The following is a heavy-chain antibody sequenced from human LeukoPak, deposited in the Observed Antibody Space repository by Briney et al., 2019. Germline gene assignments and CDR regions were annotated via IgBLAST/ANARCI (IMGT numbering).Heavy chain of an antibody. J-gene: IGHJ5*02. CDR3: ARSLVLRYFDWLFTGNWFDP. V-gene: IGHV1-69*05. Sequence: ASVKVSCKASGGTFSSYAISWVRQAPGQGLEWMGGIIPIFGTANYAQKFQGRVTITTDESTSTAYMELSSLRSEDTAVYYCARSLVLRYFDWLFTGNWFDPWGQGTLVTVSS. CDR2: IIPIFGTA. D-gene: IGHD3-9*01. CDR1: GGTFSSYA.